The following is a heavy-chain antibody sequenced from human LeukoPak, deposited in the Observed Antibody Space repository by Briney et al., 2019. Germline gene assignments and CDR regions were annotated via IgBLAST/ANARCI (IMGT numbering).Heavy chain of an antibody. CDR3: ASSPLLWFGELSPTVY. J-gene: IGHJ4*02. D-gene: IGHD3-10*01. V-gene: IGHV4-59*01. CDR1: GGSISSYY. CDR2: IYYSGST. Sequence: PSETLSLTCTVSGGSISSYYWSWIRQPPGKGLEWIGYIYYSGSTNYNPSLKSRVTISVDTSKNQFSLKLSSVTAADTAVYYCASSPLLWFGELSPTVYWGQGTLVTVSS.